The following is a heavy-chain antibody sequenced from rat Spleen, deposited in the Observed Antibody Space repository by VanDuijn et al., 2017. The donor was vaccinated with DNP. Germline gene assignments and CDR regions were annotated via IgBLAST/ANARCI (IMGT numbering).Heavy chain of an antibody. J-gene: IGHJ4*01. V-gene: IGHV5S23*01. CDR1: GFTFTDYN. CDR2: ITSGVGST. CDR3: TRHRTIMPYYYAMDA. D-gene: IGHD1-12*01. Sequence: EVRLVESDGGLIQPGRSLKLSCEASGFTFTDYNMAWVRQAPTRGLEWVAYITSGVGSTYYRDAVKGRFTISRDNAKATLYLQMDSLRSEDTATYYCTRHRTIMPYYYAMDAWGQGASVTVSS.